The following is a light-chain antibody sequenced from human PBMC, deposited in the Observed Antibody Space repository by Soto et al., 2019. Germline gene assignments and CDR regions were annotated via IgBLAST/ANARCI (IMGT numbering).Light chain of an antibody. V-gene: IGLV2-14*01. J-gene: IGLJ1*01. Sequence: QSVLTQPASVSGSPGQSITISCTGTTSDIGAYNHVSWYQQNPGKAPQLIIYEVSNRPSGLSNRFSASKSGNAASLTISGLQAEDEADYFCCSFTTSSTLVFGTGTKV. CDR1: TSDIGAYNH. CDR2: EVS. CDR3: CSFTTSSTLV.